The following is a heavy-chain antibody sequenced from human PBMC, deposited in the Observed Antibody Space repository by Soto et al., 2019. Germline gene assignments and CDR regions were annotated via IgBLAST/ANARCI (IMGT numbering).Heavy chain of an antibody. V-gene: IGHV3-21*01. J-gene: IGHJ5*02. D-gene: IGHD2-21*01. CDR3: VRSGTARLLRHSWFDT. Sequence: EVQLVESGGGLVKPGGSLRLSCAASGFTFNTYDMNWVRQAPGKGLVWVSSITTSSAYIYYADSLKGRITISRDNAKNSLFLQMISLRAEDTAVYYCVRSGTARLLRHSWFDTWGQGTLVTVSS. CDR1: GFTFNTYD. CDR2: ITTSSAYI.